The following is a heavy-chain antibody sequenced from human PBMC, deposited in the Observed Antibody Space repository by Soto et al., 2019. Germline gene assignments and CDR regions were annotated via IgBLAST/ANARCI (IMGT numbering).Heavy chain of an antibody. CDR3: ARSDIAAAGSGDWFDP. CDR1: GYTFTGYF. CDR2: INPYSGGA. J-gene: IGHJ5*02. D-gene: IGHD6-13*01. Sequence: ASVKVSCKASGYTFTGYFMHWVRQAPGQGLEWMGWINPYSGGADYAQSFQGRVTMTRDTSISTVYMELSRLRFDDTAVYYCARSDIAAAGSGDWFDPWGQGTLVTVTS. V-gene: IGHV1-2*02.